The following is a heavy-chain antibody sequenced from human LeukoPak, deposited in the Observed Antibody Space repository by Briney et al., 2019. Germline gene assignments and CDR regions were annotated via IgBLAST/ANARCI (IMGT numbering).Heavy chain of an antibody. Sequence: GGSLRLSCAASGFTFSNAWMSGVRQAPGKGVEGVGRIKSKTDGGTTDYAAPWKGRFTISRDDSKNKMYLQLNSLKTEDTAVYYCTTEGVITPYYFDYWGQGTLVTVSS. V-gene: IGHV3-15*01. CDR2: IKSKTDGGTT. CDR1: GFTFSNAW. D-gene: IGHD3-3*01. J-gene: IGHJ4*02. CDR3: TTEGVITPYYFDY.